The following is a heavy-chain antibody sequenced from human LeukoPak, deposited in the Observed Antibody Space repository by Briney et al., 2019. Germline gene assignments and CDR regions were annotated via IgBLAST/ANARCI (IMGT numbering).Heavy chain of an antibody. CDR2: IKQDGSTR. Sequence: GGSLRLSCAASGFTFSDYWMAWVRQAPGNGLEWVANIKQDGSTRHYVDSVKGRFTISRDNAKNSLYLQMNSMRAEDTAVYYCAGDHEGALDYWGQGTLVTVSS. CDR3: AGDHEGALDY. V-gene: IGHV3-7*01. J-gene: IGHJ4*02. D-gene: IGHD1-26*01. CDR1: GFTFSDYW.